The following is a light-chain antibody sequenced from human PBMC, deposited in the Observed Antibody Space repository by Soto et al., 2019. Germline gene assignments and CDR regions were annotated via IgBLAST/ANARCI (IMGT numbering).Light chain of an antibody. V-gene: IGLV2-14*01. Sequence: QSALTQPASVSGSPGQSITISCTGTSSDVGGYNYVSWFQQHPGKAPKLMIYEVTNRPSGVSNRFSGSKSGNTASLTISGLQAEDEADYYCSSYTSNSAYVFGTGTKSPS. CDR3: SSYTSNSAYV. J-gene: IGLJ1*01. CDR1: SSDVGGYNY. CDR2: EVT.